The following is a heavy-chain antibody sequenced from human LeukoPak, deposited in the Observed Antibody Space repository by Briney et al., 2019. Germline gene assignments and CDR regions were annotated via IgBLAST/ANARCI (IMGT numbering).Heavy chain of an antibody. CDR1: GFTFSTYW. D-gene: IGHD3-10*01. CDR2: INGEGSTT. Sequence: GGSLRLSCTASGFTFSTYWINWVRQSPGKGLVWVALINGEGSTTTHADSVKGRFTISRDNAKNTAYLQMNSLRDEDTAVYFCARDYAGSPYYWGQGTLVTVSA. CDR3: ARDYAGSPYY. V-gene: IGHV3-74*03. J-gene: IGHJ4*02.